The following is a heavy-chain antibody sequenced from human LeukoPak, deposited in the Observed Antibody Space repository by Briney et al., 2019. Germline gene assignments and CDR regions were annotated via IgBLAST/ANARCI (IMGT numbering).Heavy chain of an antibody. D-gene: IGHD3-22*01. Sequence: LSLTXAVYGXSFSGYYWSWIRQPPGKGLEWIGETNHSGSTNYNPSLKSRVTISVDTSKNQFSLKLSSVTAADTAVYYCASLIRSSGYYFSYWGQGTLVTVSS. CDR1: GXSFSGYY. J-gene: IGHJ4*02. V-gene: IGHV4-34*01. CDR3: ASLIRSSGYYFSY. CDR2: TNHSGST.